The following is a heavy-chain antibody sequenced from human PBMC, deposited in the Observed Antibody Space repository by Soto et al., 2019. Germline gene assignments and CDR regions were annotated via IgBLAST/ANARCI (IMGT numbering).Heavy chain of an antibody. J-gene: IGHJ6*02. D-gene: IGHD6-6*01. V-gene: IGHV1-8*01. CDR2: MNPNSGNT. Sequence: QVQLVQSGAEVKKPGASVKVSCRASGYTFTSYDINWVRQATGQGLEWMGWMNPNSGNTDYAQKLQGRVTMTRNTSTSTAYIAMSSLRSEGTAVYSCARRGLSSSTTFVYCCYGMDVWGQGTTVTVSS. CDR1: GYTFTSYD. CDR3: ARRGLSSSTTFVYCCYGMDV.